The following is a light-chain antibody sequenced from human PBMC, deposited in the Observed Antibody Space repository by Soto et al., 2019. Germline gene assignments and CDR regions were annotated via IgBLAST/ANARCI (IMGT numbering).Light chain of an antibody. Sequence: EIVMTQSPATLSVSPGERATLSCRASQSVSSNLAWYQQKPGQAPRLLIYGASTRATGIPARFSGSGSGTEFTLTISSLQSEDFAVYYCQQYNNWPPEITFGQGTRLEIQ. CDR3: QQYNNWPPEIT. CDR1: QSVSSN. J-gene: IGKJ5*01. V-gene: IGKV3-15*01. CDR2: GAS.